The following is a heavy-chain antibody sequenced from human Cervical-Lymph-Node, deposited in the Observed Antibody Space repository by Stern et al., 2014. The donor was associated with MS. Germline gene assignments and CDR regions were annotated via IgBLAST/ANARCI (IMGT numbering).Heavy chain of an antibody. V-gene: IGHV1-46*03. CDR3: ARAQDYSNVVANY. CDR1: GYTFTNYY. CDR2: INPTTGRT. D-gene: IGHD2-8*01. Sequence: VRLVQSGAEVKKPGASMRLSCKASGYTFTNYYVHWVRQAPGQRLEWMGIINPTTGRTSYAQRFQGRVTMTRDTSTNTAYMELSSLGPEDTAVYFCARAQDYSNVVANYWGQGTLVTVSS. J-gene: IGHJ4*02.